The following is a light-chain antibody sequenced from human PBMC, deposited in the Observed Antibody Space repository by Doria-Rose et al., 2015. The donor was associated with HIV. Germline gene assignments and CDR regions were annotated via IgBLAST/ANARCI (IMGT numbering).Light chain of an antibody. V-gene: IGKV3-20*01. CDR1: QSFSSTY. CDR2: DGS. CDR3: HQYGTSWT. J-gene: IGKJ1*01. Sequence: TQSPGTLSLSPGERATLSCRASQSFSSTYLAWYQQKPGQAPSLLIYDGSTRATGIPDRFSASGSGADFTLTINRLEPEDFALSYCHQYGTSWTSGQGTKVEI.